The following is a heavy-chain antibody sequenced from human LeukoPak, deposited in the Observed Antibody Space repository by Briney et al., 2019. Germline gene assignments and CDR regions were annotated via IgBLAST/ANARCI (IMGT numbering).Heavy chain of an antibody. Sequence: SETLSLTCAVSGGSISSYYWSWIRQPPGKGLEWIGYIYYSGSTNYNPSLKSQITISVDTSKNQFSLKVSSVTAADTAVYYCARLDSSGWYYFDYWGQGTLVTVSS. V-gene: IGHV4-59*08. D-gene: IGHD6-19*01. CDR3: ARLDSSGWYYFDY. CDR2: IYYSGST. J-gene: IGHJ4*02. CDR1: GGSISSYY.